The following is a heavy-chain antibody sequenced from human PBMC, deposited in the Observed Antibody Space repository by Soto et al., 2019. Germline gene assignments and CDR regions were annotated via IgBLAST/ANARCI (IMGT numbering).Heavy chain of an antibody. D-gene: IGHD5-18*01. CDR2: IYPGDSDT. J-gene: IGHJ4*02. CDR1: GYKFANYW. V-gene: IGHV5-51*01. Sequence: GESLKISCKGFGYKFANYWIGWVRQMPGKGLEWMGIIYPGDSDTKYSPSFQGQVTISADKSITTAYLQWSSLKASDSAMYFCARRASGYTYSSPLDSWGQGTLVTVSS. CDR3: ARRASGYTYSSPLDS.